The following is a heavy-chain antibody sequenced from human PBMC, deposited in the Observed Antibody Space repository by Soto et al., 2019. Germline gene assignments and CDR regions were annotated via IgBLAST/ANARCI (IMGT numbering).Heavy chain of an antibody. J-gene: IGHJ4*02. D-gene: IGHD6-19*01. CDR3: ARLGSSGWYQGSYFDY. CDR2: IQYGGTT. Sequence: QLPLQESGPGLVKASETLSLTCTVSGGSITRNNHFWGWIRQSPGKVLEWIGSIQYGGTTNYNPCRKSRVIMSAETSKNRFSLMMNSVTAADTAVNYCARLGSSGWYQGSYFDYWGQGTVVTVSS. CDR1: GGSITRNNHF. V-gene: IGHV4-39*01.